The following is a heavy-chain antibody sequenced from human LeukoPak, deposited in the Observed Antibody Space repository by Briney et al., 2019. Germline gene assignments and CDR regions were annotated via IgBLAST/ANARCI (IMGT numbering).Heavy chain of an antibody. J-gene: IGHJ4*02. V-gene: IGHV3-15*01. CDR1: GFSFRNAC. CDR2: IRRGGTT. Sequence: GGSLRLSCAASGFSFRNACMSWVRQVPGKGLEWVGRIRRGGTTDYAAPVKGRFTISRDDSKNTLYLQMNSLTTEDTAVYYCAEDRPIPLGQFDGWGQGTLVAVSS. CDR3: AEDRPIPLGQFDG.